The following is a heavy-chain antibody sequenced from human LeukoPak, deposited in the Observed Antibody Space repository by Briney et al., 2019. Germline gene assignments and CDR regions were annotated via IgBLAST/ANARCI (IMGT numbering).Heavy chain of an antibody. CDR1: GFNFYSYG. Sequence: GGSLRLSCAASGFNFYSYGMNWVRQAPGQGLEWVSSFTSDSSSTSINYADSVKGRFTISRDNAKNSLYLQMTSLRADDTAVYYCARAFDGYSEDYWGQGTLVTVSS. CDR2: FTSDSSSTSI. D-gene: IGHD5-24*01. J-gene: IGHJ4*02. CDR3: ARAFDGYSEDY. V-gene: IGHV3-21*01.